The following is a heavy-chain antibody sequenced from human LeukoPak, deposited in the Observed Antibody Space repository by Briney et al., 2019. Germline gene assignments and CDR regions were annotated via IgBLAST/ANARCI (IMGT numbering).Heavy chain of an antibody. J-gene: IGHJ4*02. Sequence: AVKVSCKASGGTFSSYAISWVRQAPGQGLEWMGGIIPIFGTANYAQKFQGRVTITADESTSTAYMELSSLRSEDTAVYYCARTDLGNVAFDYWGQGTLVTVSS. CDR3: ARTDLGNVAFDY. CDR2: IIPIFGTA. V-gene: IGHV1-69*13. CDR1: GGTFSSYA. D-gene: IGHD2-2*03.